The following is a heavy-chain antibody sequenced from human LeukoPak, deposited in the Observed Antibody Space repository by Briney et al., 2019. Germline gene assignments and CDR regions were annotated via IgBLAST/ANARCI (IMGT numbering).Heavy chain of an antibody. CDR2: IRFDGSYE. CDR1: GFTFSSYG. V-gene: IGHV3-30*02. Sequence: GGSLRLSCAASGFTFSSYGMHWVRQAPGKGLEWVTFIRFDGSYEDYADSVKGRFTISRDNSKNTLYLQMNSLRAEDTAVYYCAREDTAMPRFDYWGQGTLVTVSS. J-gene: IGHJ4*02. CDR3: AREDTAMPRFDY. D-gene: IGHD5-18*01.